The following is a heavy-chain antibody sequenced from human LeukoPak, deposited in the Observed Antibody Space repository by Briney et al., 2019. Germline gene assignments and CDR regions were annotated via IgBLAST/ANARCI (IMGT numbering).Heavy chain of an antibody. Sequence: GGSLRLSCAASGFTFSSYSMNWVRQAPGKGLEWVSGINWNGGSTGYADSVKGRFTISRDNAKNSLYLQMNSLRAEDTALYYCATKMVIGAFDYWGQGTLVTVSS. J-gene: IGHJ4*02. CDR3: ATKMVIGAFDY. CDR2: INWNGGST. D-gene: IGHD3-22*01. CDR1: GFTFSSYS. V-gene: IGHV3-20*04.